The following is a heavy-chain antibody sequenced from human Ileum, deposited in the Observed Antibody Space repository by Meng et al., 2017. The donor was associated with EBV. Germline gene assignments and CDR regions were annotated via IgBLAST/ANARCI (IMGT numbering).Heavy chain of an antibody. D-gene: IGHD3-3*01. V-gene: IGHV4-39*01. CDR3: ARRYYGVPFDN. CDR2: LYYSGST. Sequence: QLQLHDSGPGLVKPPETLSLTCAVSGDSISSSNPWWGWIRQPTGKGLEWVGTLYYSGSTFYNPSLKSRVTISLDTSKNQLSLKVSSVTAAETAVYYCARRYYGVPFDNWGQGNLVTVFS. CDR1: GDSISSSNPW. J-gene: IGHJ4*02.